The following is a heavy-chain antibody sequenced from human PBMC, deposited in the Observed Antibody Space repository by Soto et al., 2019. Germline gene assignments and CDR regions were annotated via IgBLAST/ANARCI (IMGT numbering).Heavy chain of an antibody. J-gene: IGHJ6*02. Sequence: GGSLRLSCAASGFTFSSYAMSWVRQAPGKGLEWVSAISGSGGSTYYADSVKGRFTISRDNSKNTLYLQMNSLRAEDTAVYYCAKDTCSTTSCFWNYYYGMDVWGQGTTVPFSS. D-gene: IGHD2-2*01. CDR2: ISGSGGST. CDR3: AKDTCSTTSCFWNYYYGMDV. CDR1: GFTFSSYA. V-gene: IGHV3-23*01.